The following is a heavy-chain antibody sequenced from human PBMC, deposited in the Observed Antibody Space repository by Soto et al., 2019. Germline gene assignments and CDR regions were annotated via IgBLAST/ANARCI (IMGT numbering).Heavy chain of an antibody. CDR3: ARGGCSSTSCYVPYYGMDV. V-gene: IGHV1-18*01. CDR1: GYTFTSYG. Sequence: ASVKVSCKASGYTFTSYGISWVRQAPGQGLEWMGWISAYNGNTNYAQKLQGRVTMTTDTSTSTAYMELRSLRSDDTAVYYCARGGCSSTSCYVPYYGMDVWGQGTTVTVSS. D-gene: IGHD2-2*01. CDR2: ISAYNGNT. J-gene: IGHJ6*02.